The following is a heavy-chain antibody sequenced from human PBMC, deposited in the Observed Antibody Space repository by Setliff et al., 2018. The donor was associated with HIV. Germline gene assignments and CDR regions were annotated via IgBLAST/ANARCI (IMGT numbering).Heavy chain of an antibody. CDR2: IIPILGIA. D-gene: IGHD4-17*01. V-gene: IGHV1-69*04. CDR3: ARGYYGDYEGFDY. CDR1: GGTFSSYA. J-gene: IGHJ4*02. Sequence: SVKVSCKASGGTFSSYAISWVRQAPGQGLEWMGTIIPILGIAKYTQKFQGRVTITTDESTSTAYMELSSLRSEDTAVYYCARGYYGDYEGFDYWGQGTLVTVSS.